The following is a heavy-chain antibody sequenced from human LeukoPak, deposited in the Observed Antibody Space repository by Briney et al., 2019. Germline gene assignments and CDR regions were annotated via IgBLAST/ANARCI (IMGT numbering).Heavy chain of an antibody. Sequence: PSETLSLTCAVYGGSFSGYYWSWIRQPPGKGLEWIGEINHSGSTNYNPSLKSRVTISVDTSKNQFSLKLSSVTAADTAVYYCARVNTEGSADYWGQGTPVTVSS. CDR3: ARVNTEGSADY. CDR2: INHSGST. D-gene: IGHD6-19*01. V-gene: IGHV4-34*01. J-gene: IGHJ4*02. CDR1: GGSFSGYY.